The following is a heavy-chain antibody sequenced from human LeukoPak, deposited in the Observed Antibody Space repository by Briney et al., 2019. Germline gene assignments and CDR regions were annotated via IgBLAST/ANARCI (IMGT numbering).Heavy chain of an antibody. Sequence: PSETLSLTCAVSGGSISSGGYSWSWIRQPPGKGLEWIGYIYHSGSTYYNPSLKSRVTISVDRSKNQFSLKLSSVTAADTAVYYCARGGWPSKPTLRETWFDPWGQGTLVTVSS. J-gene: IGHJ5*02. D-gene: IGHD1-26*01. CDR1: GGSISSGGYS. CDR2: IYHSGST. CDR3: ARGGWPSKPTLRETWFDP. V-gene: IGHV4-30-2*01.